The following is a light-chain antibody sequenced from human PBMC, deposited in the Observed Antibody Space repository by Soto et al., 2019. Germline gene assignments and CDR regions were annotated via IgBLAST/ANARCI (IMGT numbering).Light chain of an antibody. CDR2: DAS. V-gene: IGKV1-5*01. CDR1: QSISSW. Sequence: DIQMTQSPSTLSASVGDRVTITCRASQSISSWLAWYQQKPGKAPKLLIYDASSLESGVPSRFSDSGSGTEFTLTISSLQPDDFATYYCQQYNSYSPWTFGQGTKV. J-gene: IGKJ1*01. CDR3: QQYNSYSPWT.